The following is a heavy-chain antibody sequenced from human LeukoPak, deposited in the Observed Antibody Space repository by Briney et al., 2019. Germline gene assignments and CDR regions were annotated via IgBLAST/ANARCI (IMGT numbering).Heavy chain of an antibody. CDR3: AKNERPTYYYDTPTYAFDF. J-gene: IGHJ4*02. V-gene: IGHV3-23*01. Sequence: GGSLRLSCAASGFTFSSYAMSWVRQAPGKGLEWVSGINGRGGSTYYADSVEGRFTISRDNSKNTLYLQMSSLRAEDTAVYYCAKNERPTYYYDTPTYAFDFWGQGALVTVSS. CDR1: GFTFSSYA. D-gene: IGHD3-22*01. CDR2: INGRGGST.